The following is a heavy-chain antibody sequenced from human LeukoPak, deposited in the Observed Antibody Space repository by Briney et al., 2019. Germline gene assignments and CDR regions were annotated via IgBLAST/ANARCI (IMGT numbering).Heavy chain of an antibody. D-gene: IGHD1-1*01. J-gene: IGHJ3*02. V-gene: IGHV1-2*02. CDR3: ARVVEAFDI. CDR1: VYTFTGYY. Sequence: ASVTGSRKASVYTFTGYYMYWVRQAPGQGLEWMGWINPNSGGTNYTQKFQGRVTMTRDTSISTAYMELSRLRSDDTAVDYCARVVEAFDIWGTGKTGTVSS. CDR2: INPNSGGT.